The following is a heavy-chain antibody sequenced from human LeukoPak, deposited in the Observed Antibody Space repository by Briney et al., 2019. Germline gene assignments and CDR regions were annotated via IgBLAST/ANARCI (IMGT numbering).Heavy chain of an antibody. J-gene: IGHJ6*03. CDR2: ISSSHDI. Sequence: GGSLRLSCAASGFTFDSYTMNWVRQAPWKGLEWVSYISSSHDINYADSVRGRFTISRDNARNALYMQMNSLRAEDTAVYYCARVLWFGIGYYYMDVWGKGTTVTVSS. CDR3: ARVLWFGIGYYYMDV. V-gene: IGHV3-48*01. CDR1: GFTFDSYT. D-gene: IGHD3-10*01.